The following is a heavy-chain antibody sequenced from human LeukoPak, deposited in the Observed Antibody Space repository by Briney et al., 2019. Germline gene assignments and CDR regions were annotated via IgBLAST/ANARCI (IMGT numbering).Heavy chain of an antibody. Sequence: SETLSLTCTVSGGSISSYYWSWIRQPPGKGLEWIGYIYYSGSTNYNPSLKSRVTISVDTSKNQFSLKLSSVTAADTAVYYCARVSGSYHDWFDPWGQGTLVTVSS. D-gene: IGHD1-26*01. CDR1: GGSISSYY. J-gene: IGHJ5*02. CDR2: IYYSGST. CDR3: ARVSGSYHDWFDP. V-gene: IGHV4-59*01.